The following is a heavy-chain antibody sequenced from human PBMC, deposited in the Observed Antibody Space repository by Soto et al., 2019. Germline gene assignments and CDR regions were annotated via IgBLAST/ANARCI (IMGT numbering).Heavy chain of an antibody. Sequence: QVQLVESGGGVVQPGRSLRLSCAASGFTFSSYGMHWVRQAPGKGLEWVAVIWYDGSNKYYADSVKGRFTISRDNSKNTLYLQMNSLRAEDTAMYYCARERDTAEDYWGQGTLVTVSS. CDR2: IWYDGSNK. V-gene: IGHV3-33*01. CDR3: ARERDTAEDY. J-gene: IGHJ4*02. D-gene: IGHD5-18*01. CDR1: GFTFSSYG.